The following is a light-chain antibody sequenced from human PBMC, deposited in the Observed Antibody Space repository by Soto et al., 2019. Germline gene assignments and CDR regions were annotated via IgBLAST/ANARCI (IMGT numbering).Light chain of an antibody. CDR2: GAS. J-gene: IGKJ2*01. CDR3: QRYGGSPLYT. V-gene: IGKV3-20*01. CDR1: QSVSSSY. Sequence: DIVLTQSPGTLSLSPGERATLSCRASQSVSSSYLGWYQQKPGQAPRLLIYGASSRATGIPDRFSGSGSGTDFTLTISRLEPEDFAVYDCQRYGGSPLYTFGQGTKLEIK.